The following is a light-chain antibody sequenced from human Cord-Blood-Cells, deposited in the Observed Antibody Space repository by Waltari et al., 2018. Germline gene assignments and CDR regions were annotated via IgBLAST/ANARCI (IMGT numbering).Light chain of an antibody. J-gene: IGLJ1*01. CDR2: EGS. CDR1: SSDVGRYNL. V-gene: IGLV2-23*01. CDR3: CSYAGSSTFV. Sequence: QSALTQPASVSGSPGQSITISCTGTSSDVGRYNLVSWYQQHPGKAPKLMIYEGSKRPSGVSNRFSGSKSGNTASLTISGLRAEDEADYYCCSYAGSSTFVFGTGTKVTVL.